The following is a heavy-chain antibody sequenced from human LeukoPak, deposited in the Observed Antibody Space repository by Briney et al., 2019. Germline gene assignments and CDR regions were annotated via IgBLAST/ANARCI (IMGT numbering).Heavy chain of an antibody. J-gene: IGHJ3*02. Sequence: ASVKVSCKASGYTFTGHYVHWLRQAPGQGLEWMGWISPNSGDTHYVQSFQGRVTMASGTSISTAYMELTRLTSDDTAVYYCARGAYGGNADAFDIWGQGTLVTVSS. CDR2: ISPNSGDT. V-gene: IGHV1-2*02. D-gene: IGHD4-23*01. CDR1: GYTFTGHY. CDR3: ARGAYGGNADAFDI.